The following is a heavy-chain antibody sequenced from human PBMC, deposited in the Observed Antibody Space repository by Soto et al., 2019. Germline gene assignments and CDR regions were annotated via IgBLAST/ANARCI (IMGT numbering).Heavy chain of an antibody. CDR2: INPSGGST. V-gene: IGHV1-46*01. CDR1: GYTFTSYY. D-gene: IGHD3-22*01. CDR3: ARDRGNYDSSGYYYFDY. Sequence: ASVKVSCKASGYTFTSYYMHWVRQAPGRGLEWMGIINPSGGSTSYAQKFQGRVTMTRDTSTSTVYMELSSLRSEDTAVYYCARDRGNYDSSGYYYFDYWGQGTLVTVSS. J-gene: IGHJ4*02.